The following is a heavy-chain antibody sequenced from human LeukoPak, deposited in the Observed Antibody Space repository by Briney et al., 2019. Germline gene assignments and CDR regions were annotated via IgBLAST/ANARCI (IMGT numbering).Heavy chain of an antibody. CDR1: GGSISSYY. D-gene: IGHD2-15*01. CDR3: ARQLTPRGAFDI. CDR2: IYTSGST. V-gene: IGHV4-4*07. J-gene: IGHJ3*02. Sequence: PSETLSLTCTVSGGSISSYYWSWIRQPAGKGLEWIGRIYTSGSTNYNPSLKSRVTISVDRSKNQFSLKLSSVTAADTAVYYCARQLTPRGAFDIWGQGTMVTVSS.